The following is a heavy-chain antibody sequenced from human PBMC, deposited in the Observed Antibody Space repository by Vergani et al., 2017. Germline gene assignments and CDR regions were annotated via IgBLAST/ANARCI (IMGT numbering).Heavy chain of an antibody. CDR1: GGTFSSYA. V-gene: IGHV1-69*04. CDR3: ALAPSGWYWIGQ. CDR2: IIPILGRA. J-gene: IGHJ4*02. D-gene: IGHD6-19*01. Sequence: QVQLVQSGAEVKKPGSSVKVSCKASGGTFSSYAISWVRQAPGQGLEWMGRIIPILGRANYAQKFKGRVTITADTSTSTAYMELSSLRAEDTAVYYCALAPSGWYWIGQWGQGTLVTVSS.